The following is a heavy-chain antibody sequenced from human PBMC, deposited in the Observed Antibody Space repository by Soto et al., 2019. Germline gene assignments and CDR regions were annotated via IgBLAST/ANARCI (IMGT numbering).Heavy chain of an antibody. CDR2: IYWDDDK. D-gene: IGHD3-3*01. CDR1: GFSLTTSGVG. V-gene: IGHV2-5*02. CDR3: AHRRAILGVVYGMDV. J-gene: IGHJ6*02. Sequence: QITLKESGPTLVKPTQTLTLTCTFSGFSLTTSGVGVGWIRQPPGKALEWLALIYWDDDKRYSPSLKSRLTITKDPSKNRVVLTMTNMDPVDTGTYYCAHRRAILGVVYGMDVWGQGTTVTVSS.